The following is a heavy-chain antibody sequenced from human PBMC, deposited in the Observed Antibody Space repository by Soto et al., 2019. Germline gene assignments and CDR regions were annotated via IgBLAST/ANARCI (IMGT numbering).Heavy chain of an antibody. J-gene: IGHJ3*02. Sequence: QVQLQESGPGLVKPSQTLSLTCTVSGGSISSGGYYWSWIRQHPGKGLEWIGYIYYSGSTYYNPSLKSRVTISVDTSKNQFSLKLSSVTAADTAVYYCARDPGGYCSGGSCYSGAFDIWGQGTMVTVSS. CDR3: ARDPGGYCSGGSCYSGAFDI. CDR2: IYYSGST. D-gene: IGHD2-15*01. CDR1: GGSISSGGYY. V-gene: IGHV4-31*03.